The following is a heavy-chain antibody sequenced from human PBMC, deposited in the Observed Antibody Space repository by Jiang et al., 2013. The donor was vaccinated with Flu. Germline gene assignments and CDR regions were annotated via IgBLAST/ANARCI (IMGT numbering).Heavy chain of an antibody. V-gene: IGHV3-30*18. Sequence: RLSCAASGFTFSSYGMHWVRQAPGKGLEWVAVISYDGSNKYYADSVKGRFTISRDNSKNTLYLQMNSLRAEDTAVYYCAKNYYDILTGFLDYWGQGTLVTVSS. D-gene: IGHD3-9*01. CDR1: GFTFSSYG. J-gene: IGHJ4*02. CDR2: ISYDGSNK. CDR3: AKNYYDILTGFLDY.